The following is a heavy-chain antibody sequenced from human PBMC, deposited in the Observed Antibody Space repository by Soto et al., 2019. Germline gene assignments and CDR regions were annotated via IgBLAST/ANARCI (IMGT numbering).Heavy chain of an antibody. CDR1: GGSISNGGYY. V-gene: IGHV4-31*03. CDR3: ARGSIAAAGTPFDY. CDR2: IYYSGST. Sequence: PSDTLSLTCTVSGGSISNGGYYLSWIRQHPGKGLEWIGYIYYSGSTYYNPSLKSRVTISVDTSKNQFSLKLSSVTAADTAVYYCARGSIAAAGTPFDYWGQGTLVTVSS. J-gene: IGHJ4*02. D-gene: IGHD6-13*01.